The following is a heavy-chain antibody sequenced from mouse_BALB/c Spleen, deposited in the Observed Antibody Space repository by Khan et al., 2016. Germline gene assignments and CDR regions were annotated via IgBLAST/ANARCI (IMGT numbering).Heavy chain of an antibody. CDR3: ARPRDYRYDSWFAY. Sequence: EVKLLESGGGLVQPGGSLKLSCAASGFDFSRYWMSWVRQAPGKGLEWIGEINPDSSTINYTPSLKDKFIISRDNAKNTLYLQMSKVRSEDTALYDCARPRDYRYDSWFAYWGQGTLVTVSA. V-gene: IGHV4-1*02. J-gene: IGHJ3*01. D-gene: IGHD2-14*01. CDR2: INPDSSTI. CDR1: GFDFSRYW.